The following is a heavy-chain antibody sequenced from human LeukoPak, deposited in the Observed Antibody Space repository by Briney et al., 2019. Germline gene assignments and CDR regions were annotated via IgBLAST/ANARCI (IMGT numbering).Heavy chain of an antibody. CDR3: ATLTGTTVVDAFDI. CDR1: GYTLTELS. V-gene: IGHV1-24*01. D-gene: IGHD1-20*01. CDR2: FDPEDGET. Sequence: ASVKVSCKVSGYTLTELSMHWVRQAPGKGLEWMGGFDPEDGETIYAQKFQGRVTMTEDTSTDTAYMELSSLRSEDTAVYYCATLTGTTVVDAFDIWAKGQWSPSLQ. J-gene: IGHJ3*02.